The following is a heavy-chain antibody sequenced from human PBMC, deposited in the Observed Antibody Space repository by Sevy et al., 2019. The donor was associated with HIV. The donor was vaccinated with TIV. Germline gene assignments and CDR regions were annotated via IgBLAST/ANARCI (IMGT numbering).Heavy chain of an antibody. CDR3: ARDYCSGGTCYLTLFDY. CDR1: GYTFTGYY. D-gene: IGHD2-15*01. Sequence: ASVKVSCKASGYTFTGYYVHWVRQAPGQGLEWMGWINPNSGGTNYAQKFQGRVTMTRDTSISTVYMELSRLGSDDTAVYYCARDYCSGGTCYLTLFDYWGQGTLVTVSS. V-gene: IGHV1-2*02. CDR2: INPNSGGT. J-gene: IGHJ4*02.